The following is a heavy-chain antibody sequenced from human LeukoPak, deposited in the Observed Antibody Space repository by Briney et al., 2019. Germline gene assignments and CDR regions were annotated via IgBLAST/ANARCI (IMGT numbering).Heavy chain of an antibody. Sequence: SETLSLTCTVSGGSISSYYWSWIRQPPGKGLEWIGYIYYSGSTNYNPSLKSRLTISVDTSKNQFSLKLSSVTAADTAVYYCARTTEAHSWRTRYYDYYMDVWGKGTTVAVSS. V-gene: IGHV4-59*01. D-gene: IGHD6-13*01. CDR2: IYYSGST. J-gene: IGHJ6*03. CDR1: GGSISSYY. CDR3: ARTTEAHSWRTRYYDYYMDV.